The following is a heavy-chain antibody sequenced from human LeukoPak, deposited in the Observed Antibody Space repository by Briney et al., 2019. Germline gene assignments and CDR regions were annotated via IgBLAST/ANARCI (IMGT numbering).Heavy chain of an antibody. J-gene: IGHJ6*03. CDR3: ARVVVQWHPYYYYMDV. Sequence: ASVKVSCKASGYTFTSYGISWVRQAPGQGLEWMGWISAYNGNTNYAQNLQCRVTMTTDTSTSTAYMELRSLRSDDTAVYYCARVVVQWHPYYYYMDVWGKGTTVTVSS. CDR2: ISAYNGNT. D-gene: IGHD6-19*01. CDR1: GYTFTSYG. V-gene: IGHV1-18*01.